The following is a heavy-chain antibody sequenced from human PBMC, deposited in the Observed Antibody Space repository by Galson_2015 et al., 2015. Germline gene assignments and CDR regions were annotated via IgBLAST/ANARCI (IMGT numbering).Heavy chain of an antibody. J-gene: IGHJ3*02. CDR3: AKWKKRYVCDAFDI. V-gene: IGHV3-23*01. D-gene: IGHD1-1*01. CDR2: ITASGGSI. CDR1: GFTFSSYA. Sequence: SLRLSCAASGFTFSSYAMSWVRQAPGKGLEWVSAITASGGSIYYADSVKRQFTISRDNSKNTLYLQMNSLRAEDTAMYYCAKWKKRYVCDAFDIWGQGTMVTVSS.